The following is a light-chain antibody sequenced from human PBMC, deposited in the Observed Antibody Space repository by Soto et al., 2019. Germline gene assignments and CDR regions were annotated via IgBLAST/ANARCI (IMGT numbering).Light chain of an antibody. CDR3: HSRA. V-gene: IGKV1-5*01. CDR2: DAS. Sequence: DIKLTQTHYTLSASVGDEVTITCRASQTISRWLAWYQQKPGRAPKLLIYDASTLESGVPSRFSGSGSETEFTLTISRLQPDDFATYFCHSRAFGQGTRLEI. CDR1: QTISRW. J-gene: IGKJ5*01.